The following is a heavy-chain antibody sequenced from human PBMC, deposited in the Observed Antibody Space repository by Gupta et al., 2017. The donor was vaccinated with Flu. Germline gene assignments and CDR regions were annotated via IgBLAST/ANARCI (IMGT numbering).Heavy chain of an antibody. J-gene: IGHJ4*02. CDR3: AREPPVFEAATLDH. CDR1: GYTFANYG. Sequence: QVQLVQSGAEVKKPGASVKVSCKASGYTFANYGLGWVRQAPGQGLEWVGWISAYNGNTNYAQKFQGRVTMTTDTSTNTAYMEVRRLRYDDTAIYYCAREPPVFEAATLDHWGQGTLVTVSS. CDR2: ISAYNGNT. D-gene: IGHD2-15*01. V-gene: IGHV1-18*01.